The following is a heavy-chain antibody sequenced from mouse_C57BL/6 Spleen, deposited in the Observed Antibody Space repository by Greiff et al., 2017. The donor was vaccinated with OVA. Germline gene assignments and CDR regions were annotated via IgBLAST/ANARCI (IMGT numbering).Heavy chain of an antibody. CDR2: INPSNGGT. CDR1: GYTFTSYW. CDR3: ARDKEYDYDRAWLYAMDY. V-gene: IGHV1-53*01. Sequence: QVQLQQPGTELVKPGASVKLSCKASGYTFTSYWMHWVKQRPGQGLEWIGNINPSNGGTNYNEKFKSKATLTVEKSSSTAYMQLSSLTSEDSAVYYCARDKEYDYDRAWLYAMDYWGQGTSVTVSS. D-gene: IGHD2-4*01. J-gene: IGHJ4*01.